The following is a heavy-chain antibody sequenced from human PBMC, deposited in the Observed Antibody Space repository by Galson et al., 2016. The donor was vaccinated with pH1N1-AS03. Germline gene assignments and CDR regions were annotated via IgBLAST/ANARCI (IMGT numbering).Heavy chain of an antibody. J-gene: IGHJ6*02. Sequence: SVKVSCKASGYTFTNYGFNWVRQAPGQGLEWMGWISGYNGNANYAQSLQGRVTMTTDTSTSTAYMELRSLRSDDTAVYYRARDDGALYYYYGLDVWGQGTTVTVSS. CDR1: GYTFTNYG. D-gene: IGHD4-17*01. CDR3: ARDDGALYYYYGLDV. CDR2: ISGYNGNA. V-gene: IGHV1-18*04.